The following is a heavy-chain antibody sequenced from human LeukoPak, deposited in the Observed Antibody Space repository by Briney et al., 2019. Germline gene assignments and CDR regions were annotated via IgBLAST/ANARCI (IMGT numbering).Heavy chain of an antibody. CDR2: SRPRARGYST. J-gene: IGHJ4*02. V-gene: IGHV3-72*01. CDR1: GFTLDDYG. D-gene: IGHD6-19*01. CDR3: VRAGSGWYD. Sequence: PGGSLRLSCAASGFTLDDYGMSWVRQAPGKGLEGVGRSRPRARGYSTEYAASVKDRFTISRDDSRTSLYLQMNSLKSEDTAVYYCVRAGSGWYDWGQGTLVTVSS.